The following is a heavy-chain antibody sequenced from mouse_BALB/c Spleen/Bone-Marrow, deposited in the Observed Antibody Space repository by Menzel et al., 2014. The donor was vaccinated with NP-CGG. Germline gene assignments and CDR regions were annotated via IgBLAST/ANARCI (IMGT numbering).Heavy chain of an antibody. Sequence: EVQLVESGGGLVQPGGSLKLSCAASGFDFSRYWMGWVQQAPGRGLKWIGEINPDSSTINYTPSLKDKFIITRHNAKNALYLQISKARSEDTALYFFSRFDYYGMMAYLGQGTSVTVSS. CDR1: GFDFSRYW. J-gene: IGHJ4*01. CDR3: SRFDYYGMMAY. D-gene: IGHD1-1*01. CDR2: INPDSSTI. V-gene: IGHV4-1*02.